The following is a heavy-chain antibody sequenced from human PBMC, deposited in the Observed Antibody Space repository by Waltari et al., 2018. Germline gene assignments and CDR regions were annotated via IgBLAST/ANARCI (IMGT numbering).Heavy chain of an antibody. CDR1: GYFITTNYY. Sequence: QVQLQESGPGLVKPSETLSLTCTVSGYFITTNYYWGWIRQPPGKGLEWLGSFYHSGSTYYNPSLKSRLTISVDTSKNQFSLKLSSVTAADTALYYCARADDFWSAWGQGTLVTVSS. J-gene: IGHJ5*02. CDR3: ARADDFWSA. V-gene: IGHV4-38-2*02. D-gene: IGHD3-3*01. CDR2: FYHSGST.